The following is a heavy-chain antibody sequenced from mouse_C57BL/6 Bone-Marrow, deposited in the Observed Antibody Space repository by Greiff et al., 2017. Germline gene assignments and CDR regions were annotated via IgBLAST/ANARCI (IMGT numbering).Heavy chain of an antibody. D-gene: IGHD1-1*01. V-gene: IGHV1-81*01. CDR1: GYTFTSYG. CDR3: ASRVFYYYGSSLYAMDY. Sequence: VQLQQSGAELARPGASVKLSCKASGYTFTSYGISWVKQRTGQGLEWIGEIYPRSGNTYYNEKFQGKATLTADKSSSTAYMELRSLTSEDSAVYFCASRVFYYYGSSLYAMDYWGQGTSVTVSS. CDR2: IYPRSGNT. J-gene: IGHJ4*01.